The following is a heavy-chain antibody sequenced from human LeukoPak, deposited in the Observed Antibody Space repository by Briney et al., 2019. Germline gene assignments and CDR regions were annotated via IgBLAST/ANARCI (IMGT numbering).Heavy chain of an antibody. CDR3: ARDVGGMATGYFDY. V-gene: IGHV3-66*02. J-gene: IGHJ4*02. CDR1: GLTVSSNF. Sequence: GGPLRLSCAASGLTVSSNFMSWVRQAPGKGLEWVSVTHSDGRTFYADTVKGRFTVSRDNSNDMLFLQMNSLRAEDTAVYYCARDVGGMATGYFDYWGQGTPVTVSS. CDR2: THSDGRT. D-gene: IGHD5-12*01.